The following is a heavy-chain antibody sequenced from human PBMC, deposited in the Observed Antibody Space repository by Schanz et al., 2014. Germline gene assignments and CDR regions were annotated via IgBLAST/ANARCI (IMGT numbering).Heavy chain of an antibody. D-gene: IGHD2-21*01. CDR2: IIPVLAIA. V-gene: IGHV1-69*08. Sequence: QVQLVQSGAEVKKPGSSVKVSCTASGGTFSSYTISWIRQAPGQGLEWMGRIIPVLAIADYAQKFQGRVTITAYKSTSTAYMELSGLRSEDTAVYYCARDRLECGAECYSVEVFEIWGQGTLVIVSS. CDR1: GGTFSSYT. CDR3: ARDRLECGAECYSVEVFEI. J-gene: IGHJ4*02.